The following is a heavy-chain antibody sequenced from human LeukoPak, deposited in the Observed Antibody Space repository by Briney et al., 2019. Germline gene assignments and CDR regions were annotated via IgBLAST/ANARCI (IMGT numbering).Heavy chain of an antibody. CDR3: ARDLRPFSGSYYYYFDY. V-gene: IGHV1-18*01. Sequence: ASVKVSCKASGYTFTSYGISWVRQAPGQGLEWMGWISAYNGNTNYAQKLQGRVTMTTDTSTSTAYMELRSLRSDDTAVYYCARDLRPFSGSYYYYFDYWGQGTLVTVSS. D-gene: IGHD1-26*01. J-gene: IGHJ4*02. CDR1: GYTFTSYG. CDR2: ISAYNGNT.